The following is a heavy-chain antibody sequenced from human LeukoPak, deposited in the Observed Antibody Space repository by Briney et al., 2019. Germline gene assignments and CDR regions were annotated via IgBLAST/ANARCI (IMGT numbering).Heavy chain of an antibody. Sequence: GGSLRLSCAASGFTFSRYAMHWVRQAPGKGLEWVAVISYDGSNKYYADSVKGRFTISRDNSKNTLYLQMNSLRAEDTAVYYCAKDPGYCSSTSCEGWFAYWGQGTLVTVSS. CDR2: ISYDGSNK. V-gene: IGHV3-30-3*01. J-gene: IGHJ4*02. CDR1: GFTFSRYA. CDR3: AKDPGYCSSTSCEGWFAY. D-gene: IGHD2-2*01.